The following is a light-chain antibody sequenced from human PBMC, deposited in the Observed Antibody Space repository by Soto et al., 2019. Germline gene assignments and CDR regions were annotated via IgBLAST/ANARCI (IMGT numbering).Light chain of an antibody. CDR1: SSNIGAGYD. J-gene: IGLJ1*01. CDR2: GNS. Sequence: QSLLTQPPSVSVAPGQRVTISCPGSSSNIGAGYDVHWYQQLPGTAPKLLIYGNSNRPSGVPDRFSGSKSGTSASLAITGLQAEDEADYYCQSYDSSLSLYVFGTGTKVTVL. V-gene: IGLV1-40*01. CDR3: QSYDSSLSLYV.